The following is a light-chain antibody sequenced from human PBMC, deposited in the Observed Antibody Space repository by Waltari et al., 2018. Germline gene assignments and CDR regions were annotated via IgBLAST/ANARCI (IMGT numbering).Light chain of an antibody. CDR2: EVS. J-gene: IGLJ1*01. CDR3: SSYTSSSTYV. CDR1: SSDVDNYNY. V-gene: IGLV2-14*01. Sequence: QSALTQPASVSGSPGQSITISCTGTSSDVDNYNYVSWYQQHPGKAPKLRVYEVSKRPSGVSNRFSGSKSGNTASLTISGLQAEDEADYYCSSYTSSSTYVFGTGTKVTVL.